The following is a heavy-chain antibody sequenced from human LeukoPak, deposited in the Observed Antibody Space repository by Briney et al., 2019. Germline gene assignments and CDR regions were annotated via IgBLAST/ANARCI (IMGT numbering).Heavy chain of an antibody. Sequence: SETLSLTCTVSGGSISRGDYYWGWIRQPPGKGLEWIGYIYYSGSTYYNPSLKSRVTISVDTSKNQFSLKLSSVTAADTAVYYCAREGTVDNWFDPWGQGTLVTVSS. CDR2: IYYSGST. D-gene: IGHD4-17*01. CDR3: AREGTVDNWFDP. CDR1: GGSISRGDYY. V-gene: IGHV4-30-4*01. J-gene: IGHJ5*02.